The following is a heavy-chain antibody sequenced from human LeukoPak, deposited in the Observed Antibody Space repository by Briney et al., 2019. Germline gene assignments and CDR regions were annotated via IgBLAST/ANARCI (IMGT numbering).Heavy chain of an antibody. CDR1: GFTFSNYS. J-gene: IGHJ4*02. Sequence: GGSLRLSCAASGFTFSNYSMNWVRQAPGKGLVWVSRINSDGSSTSYADSVKGRFTISRDNAKNTLYLQMNRLRAEDTAVYYCARITYYYDSSGFVDYFDYWGQGTLVTVSS. CDR3: ARITYYYDSSGFVDYFDY. CDR2: INSDGSST. D-gene: IGHD3-22*01. V-gene: IGHV3-74*01.